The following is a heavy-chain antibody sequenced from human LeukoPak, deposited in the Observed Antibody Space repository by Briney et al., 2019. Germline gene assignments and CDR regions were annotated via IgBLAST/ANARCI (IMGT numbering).Heavy chain of an antibody. CDR1: GFTFTSYW. CDR2: IRQDGSEK. Sequence: GGSLRLSCAVSGFTFTSYWMSWVRQAPGKGLEWVASIRQDGSEKYYADSVKGRFSISRDNAKKSLYLQMNSLRADDTAVYYCARENVDYDFWSGYPNWFDPWGQGTLVTVSS. J-gene: IGHJ5*02. D-gene: IGHD3-3*01. V-gene: IGHV3-7*05. CDR3: ARENVDYDFWSGYPNWFDP.